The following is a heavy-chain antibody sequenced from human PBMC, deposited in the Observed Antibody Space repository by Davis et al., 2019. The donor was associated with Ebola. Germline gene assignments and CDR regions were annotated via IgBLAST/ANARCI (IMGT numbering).Heavy chain of an antibody. J-gene: IGHJ4*02. CDR3: AKDPRQWAAAGSYGVGEPFDY. Sequence: GESLKISCAASGFTFSSYAMSWVRQTPGKGLEWVSAISGSGGSTYYADSVKGRFTISRDNSKNTLYLQMNSLRAEDTAVYYCAKDPRQWAAAGSYGVGEPFDYWGQGTLVTVSS. V-gene: IGHV3-23*01. CDR1: GFTFSSYA. CDR2: ISGSGGST. D-gene: IGHD6-13*01.